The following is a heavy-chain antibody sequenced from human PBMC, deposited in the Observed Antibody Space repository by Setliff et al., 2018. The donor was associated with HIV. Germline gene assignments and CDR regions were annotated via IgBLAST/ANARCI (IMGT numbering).Heavy chain of an antibody. D-gene: IGHD3-10*01. CDR2: IYTSGST. CDR3: AREGGKLWFGELLYAFDI. Sequence: LSLTCTVSGGSLSSGSYYWSWIRQSAGKGLEWIGRIYTSGSTNYNPSLKSRVTISVDTSKNQFSLKLSSVTAADTAVYYCAREGGKLWFGELLYAFDIWGQGTMVTVSS. V-gene: IGHV4-61*02. CDR1: GGSLSSGSYY. J-gene: IGHJ3*02.